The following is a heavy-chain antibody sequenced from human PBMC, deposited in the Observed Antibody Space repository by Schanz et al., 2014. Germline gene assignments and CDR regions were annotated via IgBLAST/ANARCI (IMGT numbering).Heavy chain of an antibody. D-gene: IGHD1-26*01. CDR1: GFTFSSYA. Sequence: EVQLLESGGGLVRPGGSLRLSCDASGFTFSSYAMIWVRQTPEKGMEWVSGISGSGRDIYFADSVKGRFTISRDNSKKTVYLQMSSLRVEDTAIYYCAKDGFGGAPDVWGQGTMVTVSS. V-gene: IGHV3-23*01. J-gene: IGHJ6*02. CDR3: AKDGFGGAPDV. CDR2: ISGSGRDI.